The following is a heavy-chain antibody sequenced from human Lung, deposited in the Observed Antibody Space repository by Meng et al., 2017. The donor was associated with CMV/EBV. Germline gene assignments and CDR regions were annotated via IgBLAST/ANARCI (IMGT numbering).Heavy chain of an antibody. CDR1: AFIFSDYA. Sequence: SXAASAFIFSDYAMTWIRQAPGKGLEWVSSISSTSIHIYYADSVKGRFTISRDNGKNLLYLQLNSLRAEDTAVYYGARGRGYCSSTNCYLNFDYWGQGTXVTVSS. D-gene: IGHD2-2*01. J-gene: IGHJ4*02. V-gene: IGHV3-21*01. CDR3: ARGRGYCSSTNCYLNFDY. CDR2: ISSTSIHI.